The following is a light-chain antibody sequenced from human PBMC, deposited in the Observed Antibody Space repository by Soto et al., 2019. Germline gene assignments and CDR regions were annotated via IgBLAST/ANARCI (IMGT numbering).Light chain of an antibody. J-gene: IGLJ2*01. CDR1: SSNIGAGYD. Sequence: QYVLTQPPSVSGAPGQKITMSCTGSSSNIGAGYDVHWYQQLPGPAPRLLIYADNNRPSGVPDRFSASNSGTSASLAITGLQGEHEAVYYCQSYDTSLSGVIFGAGTKLTVL. V-gene: IGLV1-40*01. CDR3: QSYDTSLSGVI. CDR2: ADN.